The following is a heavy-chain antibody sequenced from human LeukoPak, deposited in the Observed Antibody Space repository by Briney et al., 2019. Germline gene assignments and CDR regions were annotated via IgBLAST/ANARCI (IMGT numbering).Heavy chain of an antibody. Sequence: PGGSLRLPCAASGFTFSSYAMGWVRQAPGKGLEGVSRISANGDTIKYADSVKGRFTISRDNAKNTVLLQMNSLRVDDTAVYYCAKEGRIAAGTGDYFDYWGQGTLVTVSS. CDR1: GFTFSSYA. CDR2: ISANGDTI. J-gene: IGHJ4*02. D-gene: IGHD6-13*01. V-gene: IGHV3-23*01. CDR3: AKEGRIAAGTGDYFDY.